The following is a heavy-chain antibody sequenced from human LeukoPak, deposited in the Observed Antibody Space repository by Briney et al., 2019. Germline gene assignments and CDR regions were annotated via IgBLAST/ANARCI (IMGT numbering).Heavy chain of an antibody. Sequence: GGSLRLSCAASPFTFSTYDMNWVRQAPGKGLEWVSFISSGSSTIYYADSVKGRFTVSRDNSKNTLYVQMKSLRAEDTAVYYCARGSSFYDILTGYLPLWGQGTLVTVSS. J-gene: IGHJ4*02. V-gene: IGHV3-48*01. D-gene: IGHD3-9*01. CDR1: PFTFSTYD. CDR3: ARGSSFYDILTGYLPL. CDR2: ISSGSSTI.